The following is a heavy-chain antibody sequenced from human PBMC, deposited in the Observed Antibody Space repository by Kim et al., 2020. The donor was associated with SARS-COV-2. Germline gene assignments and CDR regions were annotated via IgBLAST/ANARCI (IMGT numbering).Heavy chain of an antibody. CDR1: GHTFTRDS. D-gene: IGHD2-15*01. V-gene: IGHV1-3*01. CDR3: LGGYYFDY. CDR2: IDCSNGNT. J-gene: IGHJ4*02. Sequence: ASVKVSCKTSGHTFTRDSIHWVRQAPGQRLEWMGGIDCSNGNTIYSQKFQGRVTFTTDTSASTAYMELSSLRSEDSAVYYCLGGYYFDYWGQGTLVTVSS.